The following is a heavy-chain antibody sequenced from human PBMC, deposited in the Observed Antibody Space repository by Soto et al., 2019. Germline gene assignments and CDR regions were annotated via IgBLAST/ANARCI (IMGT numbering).Heavy chain of an antibody. CDR3: AKDRLQQPYYGMDV. Sequence: EVQLVESGGGLVQPGRSLRLSCAASGFTFDDYAMHWVRQAPGKGLEWVSGISWNSGSIGYADSVKGRFTISRDNAKNSLYLQMNSLRAKDTALYYCAKDRLQQPYYGMDVWGQGTTVTVSS. CDR2: ISWNSGSI. V-gene: IGHV3-9*01. CDR1: GFTFDDYA. D-gene: IGHD6-13*01. J-gene: IGHJ6*02.